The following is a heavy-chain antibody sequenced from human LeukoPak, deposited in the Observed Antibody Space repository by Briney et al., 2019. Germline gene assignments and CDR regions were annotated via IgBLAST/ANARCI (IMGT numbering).Heavy chain of an antibody. V-gene: IGHV4-38-2*02. D-gene: IGHD3-16*01. CDR2: FFLKGST. J-gene: IGHJ4*02. Sequence: SETLSLTCTVSGYSITSAYYWGWIRQPPGKGLEWIGSFFLKGSTYYNPSLKSRVTISVDTSKNQFSLKLSSVTAADTAVYFCARWGSGTSPFDDWGQGTLVTVSS. CDR1: GYSITSAYY. CDR3: ARWGSGTSPFDD.